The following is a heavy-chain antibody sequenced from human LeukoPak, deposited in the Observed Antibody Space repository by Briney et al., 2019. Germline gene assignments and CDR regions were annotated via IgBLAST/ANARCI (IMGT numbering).Heavy chain of an antibody. CDR3: ARGGREYDFWSGYRSLTYFDY. CDR1: GGSISSGGYS. D-gene: IGHD3-3*01. Sequence: PSETLSLTCAVSGGSISSGGYSWSWIRQPPGKGPEWIGYIYHSGSTYYNPSLKSRVTISVDRSKNQFSLKLSSVTAADTAVYYCARGGREYDFWSGYRSLTYFDYWGQGTLVTVSS. V-gene: IGHV4-30-2*01. CDR2: IYHSGST. J-gene: IGHJ4*02.